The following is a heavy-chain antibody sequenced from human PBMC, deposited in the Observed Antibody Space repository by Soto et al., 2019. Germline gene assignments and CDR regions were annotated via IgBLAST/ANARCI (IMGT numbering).Heavy chain of an antibody. CDR3: AKDVRPDGYWDLDY. CDR2: IYGNGGGT. CDR1: GLTLRTYS. D-gene: IGHD5-12*01. J-gene: IGHJ4*02. V-gene: IGHV3-23*01. Sequence: PGGSQRQSCSASGLTLRTYSVNWVRQAPGKGLEWVSVIYGNGGGTFYADSVKGRFTISRDNSRNTLYLQMNSLRAEDTAVYYCAKDVRPDGYWDLDYWGQGT.